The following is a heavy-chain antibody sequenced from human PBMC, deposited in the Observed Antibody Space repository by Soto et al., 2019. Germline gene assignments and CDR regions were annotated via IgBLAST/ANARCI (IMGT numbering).Heavy chain of an antibody. CDR1: GGPFSSYA. J-gene: IGHJ6*02. Sequence: ASVKVSCKASGGPFSSYAISWVRQAPGQGLEWMGGIIPIFGTANYAQKFQGRVTITADESTSTAYMELSSLRSEDTAVYYCAKVSGSGYYYYGMDVWGQGTTVTVSS. D-gene: IGHD3-10*01. CDR2: IIPIFGTA. V-gene: IGHV1-69*13. CDR3: AKVSGSGYYYYGMDV.